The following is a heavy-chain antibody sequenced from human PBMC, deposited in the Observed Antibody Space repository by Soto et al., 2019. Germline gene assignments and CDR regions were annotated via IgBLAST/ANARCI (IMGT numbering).Heavy chain of an antibody. CDR2: ISPYNGNT. D-gene: IGHD3-16*02. CDR3: AREGGVWGSFRYFDY. CDR1: GYTFSSYV. V-gene: IGHV1-18*04. Sequence: QVQLVQSGVAVQKPGASVKVSCKASGYTFSSYVVNWLRQAPGQGLEWMGWISPYNGNTNYGQNLQGRVTMTTDTSTSIGDMELRSLRSDDTAVYYCAREGGVWGSFRYFDYWGQGTLVTVSP. J-gene: IGHJ4*02.